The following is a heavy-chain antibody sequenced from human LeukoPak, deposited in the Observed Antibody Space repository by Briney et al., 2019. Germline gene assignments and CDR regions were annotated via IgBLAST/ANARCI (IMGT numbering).Heavy chain of an antibody. Sequence: GSLRLSCAVSGITLSNYGMSWVRQAPGKGLEWVAGISDSGGRTKYADSVKGRFTISRDNSKNTLYLQMNSLRAEDTAVYFCAKRGVVIRVILVGFHKEAYYFDSWGQGTLVTVSS. J-gene: IGHJ4*02. CDR2: ISDSGGRT. CDR1: GITLSNYG. V-gene: IGHV3-23*01. CDR3: AKRGVVIRVILVGFHKEAYYFDS. D-gene: IGHD3-22*01.